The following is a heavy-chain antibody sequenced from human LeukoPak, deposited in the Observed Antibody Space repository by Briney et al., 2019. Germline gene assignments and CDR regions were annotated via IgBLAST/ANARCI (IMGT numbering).Heavy chain of an antibody. CDR1: GASFSSGDQY. V-gene: IGHV4-31*03. CDR3: SRGLDSRKLGY. CDR2: IHPSGML. Sequence: SQTLSLTCTVSGASFSSGDQYWNWIRQSPGKGLEWIGSIHPSGMLYNNPSLESRVTISIDTSKNQFSLNLNSVTAADTAVYFCSRGLDSRKLGYWGQGTLVTVSS. D-gene: IGHD3-22*01. J-gene: IGHJ4*02.